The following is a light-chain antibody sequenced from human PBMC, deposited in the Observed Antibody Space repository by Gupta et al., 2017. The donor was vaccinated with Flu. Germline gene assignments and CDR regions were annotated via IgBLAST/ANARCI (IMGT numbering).Light chain of an antibody. J-gene: IGKJ1*01. CDR3: QQSYSTPPDT. CDR2: TAS. V-gene: IGKV1-39*01. CDR1: QSISTS. Sequence: DRVTITCRAGQSISTSLNWYQQKPGEAPKLLIYTASNLESGVPSRFSGSGSGTDFTLTISSLQPEDFATYYCQQSYSTPPDTFGQGTKVEIK.